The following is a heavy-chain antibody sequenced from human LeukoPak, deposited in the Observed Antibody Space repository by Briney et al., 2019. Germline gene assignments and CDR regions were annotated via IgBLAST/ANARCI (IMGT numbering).Heavy chain of an antibody. V-gene: IGHV4-39*01. Sequence: PSETLSLTCTVSGGSINSSSYYWGWIRQPPGKGLEWIGTIYYSGSTYYNPSLKSRVTISVDTSKNQFSLKLSSVTASDTAVYYCARFGSSTWYKGAFDIWGQGTMVTVAS. CDR3: ARFGSSTWYKGAFDI. J-gene: IGHJ3*02. D-gene: IGHD6-13*01. CDR1: GGSINSSSYY. CDR2: IYYSGST.